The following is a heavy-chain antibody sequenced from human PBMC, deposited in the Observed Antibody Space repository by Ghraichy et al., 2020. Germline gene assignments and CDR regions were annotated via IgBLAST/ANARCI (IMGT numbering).Heavy chain of an antibody. CDR1: GFTFSSYS. V-gene: IGHV3-48*01. D-gene: IGHD3-22*01. J-gene: IGHJ1*01. CDR2: ISSSSSTI. CDR3: AREGYYYDSSGYWAPLQH. Sequence: GGSLRLSCAASGFTFSSYSMNWVRQAPGKGLEWVSYISSSSSTIYYADSVKGRFTISRDNAKNSLYLQMNSLRAEDTAVYYCAREGYYYDSSGYWAPLQHWGQGTLVTVSS.